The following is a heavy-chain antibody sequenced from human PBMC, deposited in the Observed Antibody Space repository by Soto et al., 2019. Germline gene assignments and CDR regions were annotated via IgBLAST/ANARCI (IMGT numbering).Heavy chain of an antibody. Sequence: QSGGSLRLSCVDSGFTFSDYWMGWVRQAPGKGLEWVANIKQDGTEIYYVDSVKGRFFISRDNAKNSLYLQMNSLRAEDTAVYYCARVREWGWFAPWGQGTLVTVSS. CDR1: GFTFSDYW. CDR3: ARVREWGWFAP. CDR2: IKQDGTEI. J-gene: IGHJ5*02. V-gene: IGHV3-7*01. D-gene: IGHD1-26*01.